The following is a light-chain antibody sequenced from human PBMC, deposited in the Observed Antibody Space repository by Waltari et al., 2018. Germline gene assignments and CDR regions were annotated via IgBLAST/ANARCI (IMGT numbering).Light chain of an antibody. J-gene: IGKJ1*01. CDR1: HGVGRT. V-gene: IGKV3-20*01. CDR3: QKYGTRPAT. CDR2: GAS. Sequence: EIVLTQYPASLSLSPGDRATLSCRASHGVGRTLAWYQQRPGQAPRLLIYGASSRATGIPDRFSGSGSGTDFSLTISRLEPEDFAVYYCQKYGTRPATFGQGTKVEVK.